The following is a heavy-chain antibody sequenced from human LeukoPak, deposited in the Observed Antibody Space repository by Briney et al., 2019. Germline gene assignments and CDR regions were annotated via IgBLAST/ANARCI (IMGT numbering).Heavy chain of an antibody. CDR2: ISSSSYI. Sequence: GGSLRLSCAASGFTFSSYSMNWVRQAPGKGLEWVSSISSSSYIYYADSVKGRFTISRDNAKNSLYLQMNSLRAEDTAVYYCARDWRRGYSYGLLEFDYWGQGTLVTVSS. CDR3: ARDWRRGYSYGLLEFDY. D-gene: IGHD5-18*01. J-gene: IGHJ4*02. V-gene: IGHV3-21*01. CDR1: GFTFSSYS.